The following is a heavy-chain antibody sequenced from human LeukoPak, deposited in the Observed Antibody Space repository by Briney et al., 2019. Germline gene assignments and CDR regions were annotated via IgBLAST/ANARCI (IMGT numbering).Heavy chain of an antibody. V-gene: IGHV4-39*07. J-gene: IGHJ4*02. CDR2: LHQSGNT. CDR1: GGSISSGPYL. D-gene: IGHD3-10*01. CDR3: ARVLGGIGSGFDF. Sequence: SETLSLTCIVSGGSISSGPYLWGWIRQPPGKGLEWLATLHQSGNTYYNPPLKSRVTISVDPSKNLFSLMLSSVTAADTAVYYCARVLGGIGSGFDFWGQGTLVTVSS.